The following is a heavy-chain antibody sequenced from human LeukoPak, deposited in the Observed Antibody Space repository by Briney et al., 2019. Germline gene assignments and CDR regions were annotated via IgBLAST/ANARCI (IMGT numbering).Heavy chain of an antibody. CDR3: VASEEDYYGMDV. Sequence: PSQTLSLTCTVSGGSISSGGYYWSWIRQHPGKGLEWIGYIYYSGSTYYSPSLKSRVTISVDTSKNQFSLKLSSVTAADTAVYYCVASEEDYYGMDVWGQGTTVTVSS. CDR2: IYYSGST. CDR1: GGSISSGGYY. V-gene: IGHV4-31*03. J-gene: IGHJ6*02.